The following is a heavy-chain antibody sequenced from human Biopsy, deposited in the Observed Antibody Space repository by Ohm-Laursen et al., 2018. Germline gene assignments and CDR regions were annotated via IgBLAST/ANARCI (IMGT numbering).Heavy chain of an antibody. CDR3: ARGGGYFKLDV. D-gene: IGHD5-12*01. Sequence: SDTLSLTCTVNGESSSGYFWNWIRQPPGKGLEWIGEINQSGSTKYNPSPKRRATLSADSSNSQFSLRLTSVTAADTAIYYCARGGGYFKLDVWGQGTTVTVSS. CDR2: INQSGST. V-gene: IGHV4-34*01. J-gene: IGHJ6*02. CDR1: GESSSGYF.